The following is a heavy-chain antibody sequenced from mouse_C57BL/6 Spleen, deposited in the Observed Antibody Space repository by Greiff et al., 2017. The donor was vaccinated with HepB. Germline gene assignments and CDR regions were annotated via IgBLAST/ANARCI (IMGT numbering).Heavy chain of an antibody. Sequence: VKLQESGAELARPGASVKLSCKASGYTFTSYGISWVKQRTGQGLEWIGEIYPRSGNTYYNEKFKGKATLTADKSSSTAYMELRSLTSEDSAVYFCARGFDDWGQGTTLTVSS. V-gene: IGHV1-81*01. CDR3: ARGFDD. CDR1: GYTFTSYG. CDR2: IYPRSGNT. J-gene: IGHJ2*01.